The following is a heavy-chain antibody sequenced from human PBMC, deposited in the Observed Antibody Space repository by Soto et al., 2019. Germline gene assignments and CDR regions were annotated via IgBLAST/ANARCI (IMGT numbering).Heavy chain of an antibody. CDR3: AGHLTGTTRDAFDI. CDR2: IYYSVST. CDR1: GGSISSSSYY. J-gene: IGHJ3*02. Sequence: QLQLQESGPGLVKPSETLSLTCTVSGGSISSSSYYWGGIRQPPGKGLEWFGSIYYSVSTYYNPSPKSRVTISVDTSKNKFSLTLSSVTAADTAVYYCAGHLTGTTRDAFDIWGQGTMVTVSS. D-gene: IGHD1-7*01. V-gene: IGHV4-39*01.